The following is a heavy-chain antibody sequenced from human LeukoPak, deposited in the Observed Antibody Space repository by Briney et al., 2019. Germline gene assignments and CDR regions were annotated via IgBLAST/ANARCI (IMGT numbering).Heavy chain of an antibody. CDR3: AAAYYDYVWGSYRYKAVDY. V-gene: IGHV3-23*01. CDR2: ISGSGGST. Sequence: GGSLRLSCTASGFTFSNFWMGWVRQAPGKGLEWVSAISGSGGSTYYADSVKGRFTISRDNSKNTLYLQMNSLRAEDTAVYYCAAAYYDYVWGSYRYKAVDYWGQGTLVTVSS. CDR1: GFTFSNFW. J-gene: IGHJ4*02. D-gene: IGHD3-16*02.